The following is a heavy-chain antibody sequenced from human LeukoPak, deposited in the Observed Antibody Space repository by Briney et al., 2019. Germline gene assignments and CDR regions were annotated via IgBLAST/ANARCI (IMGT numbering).Heavy chain of an antibody. CDR2: ISWNSGTI. CDR3: AKVALRYFDWSYFDY. CDR1: GFTFDDYA. J-gene: IGHJ4*02. V-gene: IGHV3-9*01. Sequence: GGSLRLSCAASGFTFDDYAMHGVRQVPGKGLEWVSGISWNSGTIGYADSVKGRFTISRDNARNSLYLQVNSLRAEDTALYYCAKVALRYFDWSYFDYWGQGTLVTVSS. D-gene: IGHD3-9*01.